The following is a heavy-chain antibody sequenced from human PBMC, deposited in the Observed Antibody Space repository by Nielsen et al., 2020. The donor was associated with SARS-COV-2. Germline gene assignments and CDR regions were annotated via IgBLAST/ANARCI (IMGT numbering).Heavy chain of an antibody. CDR1: GYTFSNYA. V-gene: IGHV1-3*01. J-gene: IGHJ4*02. CDR2: INAGYGNT. D-gene: IGHD6-13*01. Sequence: ASVKVSCKASGYTFSNYAMHWVRQAPGQRLELMGWINAGYGNTKYSQKFQGRVTITRDTSASTAYLELSSLRSEDTAVYFCARKGSSWSFDYWGQGTLVTVSS. CDR3: ARKGSSWSFDY.